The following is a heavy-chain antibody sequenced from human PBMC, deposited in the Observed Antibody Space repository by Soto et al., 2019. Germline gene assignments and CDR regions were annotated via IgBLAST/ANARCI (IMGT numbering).Heavy chain of an antibody. J-gene: IGHJ4*02. CDR3: ARDLSRHVVTSPDY. D-gene: IGHD2-15*01. CDR1: GFTFSSYA. CDR2: ISYDGSNK. V-gene: IGHV3-30-3*01. Sequence: GGSLRLSCAASGFTFSSYAMHWVRQAPGKGLEWVAVISYDGSNKYYADSVKGRFTISRDNSKNTLYLQMNSLRAEDTAVYYCARDLSRHVVTSPDYWGQGTLVTVSS.